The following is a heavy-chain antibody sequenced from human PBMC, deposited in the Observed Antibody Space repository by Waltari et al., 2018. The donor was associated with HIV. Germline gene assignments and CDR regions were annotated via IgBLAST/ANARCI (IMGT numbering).Heavy chain of an antibody. CDR1: GLTVSSKY. D-gene: IGHD2-21*01. CDR2: IYSGGDT. V-gene: IGHV3-53*02. CDR3: AIPGRAWAFDI. Sequence: EVQLLETGGGLIQPGGSLRLSCAASGLTVSSKYISWVRQAPGKGLEWVSVIYSGGDTHYADSVKGRFTVSRDNSKNTLYLQMNSLRADDTAVYYCAIPGRAWAFDIWGQGTLVTVSS. J-gene: IGHJ3*02.